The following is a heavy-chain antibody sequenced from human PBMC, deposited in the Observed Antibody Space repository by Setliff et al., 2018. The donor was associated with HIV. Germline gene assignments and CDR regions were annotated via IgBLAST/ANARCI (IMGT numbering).Heavy chain of an antibody. CDR3: ATVSRSGYFDL. CDR2: ISGFNGNT. V-gene: IGHV1-18*01. J-gene: IGHJ2*01. CDR1: GYSFSKYG. Sequence: ASVKVSCKASGYSFSKYGISWVRQAPGQGLEWMGWISGFNGNTKYGQNFQGRVTMTEDTSTDTAYMELSSLRSEDTAVYYCATVSRSGYFDLWGRGTLVTVSS.